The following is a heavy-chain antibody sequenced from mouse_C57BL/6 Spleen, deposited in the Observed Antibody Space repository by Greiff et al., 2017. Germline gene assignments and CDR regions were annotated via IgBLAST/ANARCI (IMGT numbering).Heavy chain of an antibody. CDR1: GYTFTSYW. V-gene: IGHV1-53*01. CDR2: INPSNGGT. J-gene: IGHJ3*01. Sequence: QVQLQQPGTELVKPGASVKLSCKASGYTFTSYWMHWVKQRPGQGLEWIGNINPSNGGTNYNEKFKSKATLSVDKSSSTAYMQLSSLTSEDSAVYDCASPIYYGNYVWFAYWGQGTLVTVSA. CDR3: ASPIYYGNYVWFAY. D-gene: IGHD2-1*01.